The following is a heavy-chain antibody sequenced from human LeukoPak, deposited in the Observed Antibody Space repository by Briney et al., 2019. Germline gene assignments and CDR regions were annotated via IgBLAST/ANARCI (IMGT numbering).Heavy chain of an antibody. CDR3: ARAGYCSGGSCYSEFSWFDP. D-gene: IGHD2-15*01. CDR2: ISAYNGNT. CDR1: GYTFTSYG. J-gene: IGHJ5*02. V-gene: IGHV1-18*01. Sequence: GASVKVSCKASGYTFTSYGISWVRQAPGQGLEWIGWISAYNGNTNYAQKLQGRVTMTTDTSTSTAYMELRSLRSDDTAVYYCARAGYCSGGSCYSEFSWFDPWGQGTLVTVSS.